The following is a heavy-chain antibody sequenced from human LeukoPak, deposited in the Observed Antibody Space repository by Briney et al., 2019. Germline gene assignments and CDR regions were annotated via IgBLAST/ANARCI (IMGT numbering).Heavy chain of an antibody. J-gene: IGHJ4*02. CDR1: GFTFDDYA. CDR3: AKGAVPYIVGAIYFDY. V-gene: IGHV3-9*03. D-gene: IGHD1-26*01. CDR2: ISWNSGSI. Sequence: GGSLRLSCAASGFTFDDYAMHWVRQAPGKGLEWVSGISWNSGSIGYADSVKGRFTISRDNAKNSLYLQMNSLRAEDMALYYCAKGAVPYIVGAIYFDYWGQGTLVTVSS.